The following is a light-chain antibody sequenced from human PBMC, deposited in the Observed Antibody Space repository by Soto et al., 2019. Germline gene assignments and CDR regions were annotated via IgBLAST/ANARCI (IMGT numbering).Light chain of an antibody. CDR3: QQLNSYPIT. CDR2: AAS. Sequence: DIQLTQSPSFLSASVGDRVTITCRASQGISSYLAWYQQKPGKAPKLLIYAASTLQSGVPSRFSGSVSGTEFTLTISSLQPEDFATYYCQQLNSYPITFGQVTRLEIK. V-gene: IGKV1-9*01. CDR1: QGISSY. J-gene: IGKJ5*01.